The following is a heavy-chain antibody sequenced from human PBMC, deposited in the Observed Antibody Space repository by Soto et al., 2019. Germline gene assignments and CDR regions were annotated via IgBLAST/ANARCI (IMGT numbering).Heavy chain of an antibody. CDR3: ARESMVRGVTRGYWFDP. CDR2: IYYSGST. D-gene: IGHD3-10*01. J-gene: IGHJ5*02. CDR1: GGSISSYY. V-gene: IGHV4-59*01. Sequence: SETLSLTCTVSGGSISSYYWSWIRQPPGKGLEWIGYIYYSGSTNYNPSLKSRVTISVDTSKNQFSLKLSSVTAADTAVYYCARESMVRGVTRGYWFDPWGQGTLVTVSS.